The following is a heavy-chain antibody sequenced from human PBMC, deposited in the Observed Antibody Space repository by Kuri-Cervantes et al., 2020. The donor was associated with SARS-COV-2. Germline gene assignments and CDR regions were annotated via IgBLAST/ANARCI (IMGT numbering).Heavy chain of an antibody. J-gene: IGHJ6*03. V-gene: IGHV4-34*01. CDR2: VNHRGST. Sequence: ESLKISCAFYGESSSCYYWNWIRHSPGKGLKWIGEVNHRGSTNYNPPLKSRVTISVDTSSKQFSLHLGSVTAADTAVYYCARAYGFLSYIYYMDVWGRGTTVTVSS. D-gene: IGHD1-26*01. CDR1: GESSSCYY. CDR3: ARAYGFLSYIYYMDV.